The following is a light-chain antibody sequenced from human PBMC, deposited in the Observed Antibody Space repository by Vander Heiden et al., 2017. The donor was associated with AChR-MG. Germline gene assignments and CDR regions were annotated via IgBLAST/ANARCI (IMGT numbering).Light chain of an antibody. Sequence: QSALTQPASVSGSPGQSITISCTGTSSDVGSYNLVSWDQQHPGKAPKLMIYEGSKRPPGVSTRFSGSKSGNTASLTISGLQAEDEADYYCCSYATSSTFKVFGGGTKLTVL. CDR2: EGS. CDR1: SSDVGSYNL. CDR3: CSYATSSTFKV. J-gene: IGLJ2*01. V-gene: IGLV2-23*03.